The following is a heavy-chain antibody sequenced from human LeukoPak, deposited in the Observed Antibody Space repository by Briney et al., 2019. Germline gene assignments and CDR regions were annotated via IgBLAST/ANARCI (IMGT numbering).Heavy chain of an antibody. Sequence: GGSLRLSCAASGLTFNSDAMSGVRQAPGKGLEWVSIISASGASPYYADSVKGRFTISRDNSKNTLYLQMNSLRAEDTAVYYCAKRAVAGTYYFDYWGQGTLVTVSS. V-gene: IGHV3-23*01. CDR1: GLTFNSDA. D-gene: IGHD6-19*01. CDR2: ISASGASP. J-gene: IGHJ4*02. CDR3: AKRAVAGTYYFDY.